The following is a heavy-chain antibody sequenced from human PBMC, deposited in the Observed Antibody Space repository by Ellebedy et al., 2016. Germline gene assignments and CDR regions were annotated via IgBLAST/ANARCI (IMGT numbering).Heavy chain of an antibody. CDR1: GITLSSFW. V-gene: IGHV3-7*01. Sequence: GGSLRLSXAASGITLSSFWVSWVRQAPGKGLEWVADMNLDGNERYYVDSVKGRFTISRDNVKNSLYLQMESLRADDSAVYYCAPEGSYEDSNGAFHYWGQGTLVTVSS. CDR2: MNLDGNER. D-gene: IGHD4-11*01. CDR3: APEGSYEDSNGAFHY. J-gene: IGHJ4*02.